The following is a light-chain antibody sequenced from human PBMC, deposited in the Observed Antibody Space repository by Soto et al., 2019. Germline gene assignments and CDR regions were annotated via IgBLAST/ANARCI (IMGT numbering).Light chain of an antibody. Sequence: DIEITQSPSTLSGSVGDRVTMTCRASQTISSWLAWYQQKPGKAPKLLIYKASTLKSGVPSRFSGSGSGTEFTLTISSLQSDDFATYYCQQYSSYPTFGQGTKVDIK. CDR3: QQYSSYPT. V-gene: IGKV1-5*03. CDR1: QTISSW. J-gene: IGKJ1*01. CDR2: KAS.